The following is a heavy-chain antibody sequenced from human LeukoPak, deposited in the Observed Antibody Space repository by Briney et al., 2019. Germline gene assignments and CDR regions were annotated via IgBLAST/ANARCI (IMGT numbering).Heavy chain of an antibody. CDR2: IIPIFGTA. CDR1: GFTFSSYA. CDR3: ARPARIVATTYFDY. J-gene: IGHJ4*02. Sequence: GGSLRLSCAASGFTFSSYAISWVRQAPGQGLEWMGGIIPIFGTANYAQKFQGRVTITADESTSTAYMELSSLRSEDTAVYYCARPARIVATTYFDYWGQGTLVTVSS. D-gene: IGHD5-12*01. V-gene: IGHV1-69*01.